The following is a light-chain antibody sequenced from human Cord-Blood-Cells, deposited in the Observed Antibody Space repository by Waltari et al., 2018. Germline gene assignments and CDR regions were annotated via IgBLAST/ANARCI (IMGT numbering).Light chain of an antibody. V-gene: IGLV2-14*01. Sequence: QSALTQPAPVSGSPGPSIPISCTGTSSDVGGYNYVSWYQQHPGKAPKLMIYDVSNRPSGVSNRFSGSKSGNTASLTISGLQAEDEADYYCSSYTSSSTWVFGGGTKLTVL. CDR3: SSYTSSSTWV. J-gene: IGLJ3*02. CDR1: SSDVGGYNY. CDR2: DVS.